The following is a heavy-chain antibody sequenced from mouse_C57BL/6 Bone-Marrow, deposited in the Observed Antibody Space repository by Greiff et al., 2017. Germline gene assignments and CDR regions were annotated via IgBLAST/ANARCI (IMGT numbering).Heavy chain of an antibody. D-gene: IGHD1-1*01. CDR3: AYYYGSSYEAMDY. V-gene: IGHV5-17*01. J-gene: IGHJ4*01. Sequence: EVKLMESGGGLVKPGGSLKLSCAASGFTFSDYGMHWVRQAPEKGLEWVAYISSGSSTIYYADTVKGRFTISRDNAKNTLFLQMTSLRSEDTAMYYCAYYYGSSYEAMDYWGQGTSVTVSS. CDR1: GFTFSDYG. CDR2: ISSGSSTI.